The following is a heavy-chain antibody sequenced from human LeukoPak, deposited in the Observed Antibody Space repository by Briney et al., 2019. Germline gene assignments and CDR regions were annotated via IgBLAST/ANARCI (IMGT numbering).Heavy chain of an antibody. J-gene: IGHJ5*02. Sequence: SETLSLTCTVSGGSISSYYWSWIQQPAGKGLEWIGRIYTSGSTNYNPSLKSRVTMSVDTSKNQFSLKLSSVTAADTAVYYCARGVLAAAGRIWFDPWGQGTLVTVSS. CDR1: GGSISSYY. CDR2: IYTSGST. D-gene: IGHD6-13*01. CDR3: ARGVLAAAGRIWFDP. V-gene: IGHV4-4*07.